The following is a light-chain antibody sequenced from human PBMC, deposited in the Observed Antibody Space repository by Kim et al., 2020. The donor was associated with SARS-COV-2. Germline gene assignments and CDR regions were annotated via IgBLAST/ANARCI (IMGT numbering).Light chain of an antibody. V-gene: IGKV3-20*01. J-gene: IGKJ2*01. CDR2: GTS. CDR1: QSVSSGD. Sequence: WSPGDKATLSCRASQSVSSGDLAWYQQKPGQAPRLLIYGTSSRATGIPDRFSGSGSGTDFTHTISRLEPEDFAVYYCQQCGSSMYTFGQGTKLEI. CDR3: QQCGSSMYT.